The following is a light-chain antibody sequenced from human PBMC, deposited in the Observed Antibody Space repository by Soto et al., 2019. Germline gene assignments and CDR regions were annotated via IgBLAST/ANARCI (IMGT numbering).Light chain of an antibody. Sequence: DIQMTQSPSSLSASLGDRVTITCRASQGISSYLAWYQQKPGKAPKLLIYAASTLQSGVPSRFSGSGSGTEFTLTISSLQPDDFATYYCQQYNSYAWTFGQGTKVDIK. V-gene: IGKV1-9*01. J-gene: IGKJ1*01. CDR2: AAS. CDR3: QQYNSYAWT. CDR1: QGISSY.